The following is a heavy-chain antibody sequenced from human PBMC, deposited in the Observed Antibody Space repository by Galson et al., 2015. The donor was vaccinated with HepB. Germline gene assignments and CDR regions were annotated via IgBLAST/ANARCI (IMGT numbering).Heavy chain of an antibody. CDR1: GFTFSSYS. CDR2: ISSSSSYI. CDR3: ARGAYGDYPLGYYGMDV. V-gene: IGHV3-21*01. D-gene: IGHD4-17*01. J-gene: IGHJ6*02. Sequence: SLRLSCAASGFTFSSYSMNWVRQAPGKGLEWVSSISSSSSYIYYADSVKGRFTISRDNAKNSLYLQMNSLRAEDTAVYYCARGAYGDYPLGYYGMDVWGQGTTVTVSS.